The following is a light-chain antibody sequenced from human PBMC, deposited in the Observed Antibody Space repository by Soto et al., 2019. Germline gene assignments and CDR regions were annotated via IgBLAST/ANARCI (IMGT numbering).Light chain of an antibody. Sequence: QSALTQPASVSGSPGQSITISCTGTSSDVGGYNYVSWYQQHPGKAPKLMIYEVSNRPSGVSNRFSGSKSGNTAALTISGLQAEDEADYYCSSYTSSSTLFGGVTQLTVL. CDR1: SSDVGGYNY. CDR3: SSYTSSSTL. V-gene: IGLV2-14*01. CDR2: EVS. J-gene: IGLJ3*02.